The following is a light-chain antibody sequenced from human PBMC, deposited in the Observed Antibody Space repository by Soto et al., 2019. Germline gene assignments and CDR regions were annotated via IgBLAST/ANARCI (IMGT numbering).Light chain of an antibody. J-gene: IGKJ5*01. CDR3: QQYKNWPPLT. CDR1: QSISSW. CDR2: DAS. Sequence: DIQMTQSPSTLSATVEDRVTITCRASQSISSWLAWYQQKPGKAPELLIYDASSLQSGVPSRFSGSGYGTEFTLTISSLQPDDFAVYYCQQYKNWPPLTFGQGTRLEIK. V-gene: IGKV1-5*01.